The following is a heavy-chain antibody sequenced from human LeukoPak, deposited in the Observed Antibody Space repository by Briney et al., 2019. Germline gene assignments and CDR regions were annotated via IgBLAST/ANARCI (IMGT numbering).Heavy chain of an antibody. CDR2: INHSGST. Sequence: SETLSLTCAVYGGSFSGYYWSWIRQPPGKGLEWIGEINHSGSTNYNPSLKSRVSISVDTSKNQFSLKLSSVTAADTAVYYRARLIRYYYDSSGYYYRGYYFDYWGQGTLVTVSS. CDR3: ARLIRYYYDSSGYYYRGYYFDY. D-gene: IGHD3-22*01. V-gene: IGHV4-34*01. J-gene: IGHJ4*02. CDR1: GGSFSGYY.